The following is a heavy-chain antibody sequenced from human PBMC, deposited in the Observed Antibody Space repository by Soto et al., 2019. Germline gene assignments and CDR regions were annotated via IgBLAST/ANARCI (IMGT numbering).Heavy chain of an antibody. D-gene: IGHD3-22*01. Sequence: ASVKVSCKASGYIFTSYDISWVRQATGQGLEWMGRIILNSDNTSYAQKFQGRVTMTTNTSISTVYMELNSLRSEDTAMYYCAIIYDTGGYHPNYSDYWGQGTLVTVSS. CDR1: GYIFTSYD. CDR3: AIIYDTGGYHPNYSDY. CDR2: IILNSDNT. J-gene: IGHJ4*02. V-gene: IGHV1-8*01.